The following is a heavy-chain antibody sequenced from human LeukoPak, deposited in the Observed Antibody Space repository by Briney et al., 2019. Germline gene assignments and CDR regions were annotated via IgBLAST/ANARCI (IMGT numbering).Heavy chain of an antibody. Sequence: SGTLSLTCTVSGGSINSYYWSWIRQPAGKGLEWIGRIYSSGSTNYNPSLKSRVSMSVDTSKNQFSLKLTSVTAADTAVYYCARGGKTTVVTMWGQGILDTVSS. CDR2: IYSSGST. CDR1: GGSINSYY. J-gene: IGHJ4*02. CDR3: ARGGKTTVVTM. V-gene: IGHV4-4*07. D-gene: IGHD4-23*01.